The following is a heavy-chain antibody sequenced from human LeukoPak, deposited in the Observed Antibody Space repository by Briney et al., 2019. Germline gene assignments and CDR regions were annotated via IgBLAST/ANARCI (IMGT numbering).Heavy chain of an antibody. Sequence: SVKVSCKASGGTFISYAISWVRQAPGQGLEWMGGIIPIFGTANYAQKFQGRVTITADESTSTAYMELSSLRSEDTAVYYCARDALNYYDSSGYYYPATDAFDIWGQGTMVTVSS. D-gene: IGHD3-22*01. CDR3: ARDALNYYDSSGYYYPATDAFDI. CDR2: IIPIFGTA. CDR1: GGTFISYA. J-gene: IGHJ3*02. V-gene: IGHV1-69*13.